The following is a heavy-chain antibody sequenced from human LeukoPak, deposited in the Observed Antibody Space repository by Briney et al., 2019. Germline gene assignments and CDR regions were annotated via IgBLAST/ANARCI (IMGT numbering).Heavy chain of an antibody. CDR1: GFTFSSYN. Sequence: GGSLRLSCAASGFTFSSYNMNWVRQAPGKGLEWVAVIRYDGRNKYYADSVKGRFTISRDNSKNTLDLQMNSLRGEDTAVYYCAKDSGDDNYDFDYWGQGTLVTVSS. CDR2: IRYDGRNK. CDR3: AKDSGDDNYDFDY. D-gene: IGHD5-24*01. J-gene: IGHJ4*02. V-gene: IGHV3-30*02.